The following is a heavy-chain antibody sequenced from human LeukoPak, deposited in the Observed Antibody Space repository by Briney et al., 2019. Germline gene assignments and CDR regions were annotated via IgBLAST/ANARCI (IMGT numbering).Heavy chain of an antibody. CDR1: GVSISSYY. V-gene: IGHV4-4*07. CDR2: IYTSGST. D-gene: IGHD2-2*01. J-gene: IGHJ3*02. CDR3: AGACSSTSCYAGVAFDI. Sequence: SETLSLTCTVSGVSISSYYWSWIRQPAGKGLEWIGRIYTSGSTNYNPSLKSRVTMSVDTSKNQFSLKLSSVTAADTAVYYCAGACSSTSCYAGVAFDIWGQGTMVTVSS.